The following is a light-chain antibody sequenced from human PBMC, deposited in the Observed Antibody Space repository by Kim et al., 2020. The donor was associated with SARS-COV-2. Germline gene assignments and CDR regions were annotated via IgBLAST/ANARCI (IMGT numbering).Light chain of an antibody. Sequence: DIVMTQSPLSLPVTPGEPASISCRSSQSLLDSNGYNYLDWYLQKPGQSPQLLIYLGSNRASGVPDRFSGSGSGTDFTLKINRVKSEDFGVIYSMQALKPPRPFAQGTKL. CDR2: LGS. J-gene: IGKJ2*01. CDR1: QSLLDSNGYNY. V-gene: IGKV2-28*01. CDR3: MQALKPPRP.